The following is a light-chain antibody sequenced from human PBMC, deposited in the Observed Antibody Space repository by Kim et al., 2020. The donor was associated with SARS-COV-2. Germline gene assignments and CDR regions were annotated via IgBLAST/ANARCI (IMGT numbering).Light chain of an antibody. V-gene: IGKV3-11*01. CDR2: DAS. CDR1: QSVSSY. Sequence: EIVLTQFPATLSLSPGERATLSCRASQSVSSYLAWYQQKPGQAPGLLIYDASNRATGIPARFSGSGSGTDFTLTISSLEPEDFAIYYCHQRSNWPITFGQGTKLEI. J-gene: IGKJ2*01. CDR3: HQRSNWPIT.